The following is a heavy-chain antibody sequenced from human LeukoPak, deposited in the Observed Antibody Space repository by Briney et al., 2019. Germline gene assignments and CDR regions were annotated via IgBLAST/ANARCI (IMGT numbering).Heavy chain of an antibody. V-gene: IGHV4-34*01. Sequence: KPSETLSLTCAVYGGSFSGYYWSWIRQPPGKGLEWIGEINHSGSTNYNPSLKSRVTISVDTSKNQFSLKLSSVTAADMAVYYCARGVSPDYWGQGTLVTVSS. CDR3: ARGVSPDY. CDR1: GGSFSGYY. J-gene: IGHJ4*02. CDR2: INHSGST.